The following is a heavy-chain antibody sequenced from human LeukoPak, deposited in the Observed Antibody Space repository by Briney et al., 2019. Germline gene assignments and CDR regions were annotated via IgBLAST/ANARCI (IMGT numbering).Heavy chain of an antibody. V-gene: IGHV1-8*01. CDR1: GCTFTSYD. J-gene: IGHJ6*02. CDR2: MNPNSGNT. Sequence: ASVKVSCKASGCTFTSYDINWVRQATGQGLEWMGWMNPNSGNTGYAQKFQGRVTMTRNTSISTAYMELSSLRSEDTAVYYCARVPVDYGDYDPPYYYYGMDVWGQGTTVTVSS. D-gene: IGHD4-17*01. CDR3: ARVPVDYGDYDPPYYYYGMDV.